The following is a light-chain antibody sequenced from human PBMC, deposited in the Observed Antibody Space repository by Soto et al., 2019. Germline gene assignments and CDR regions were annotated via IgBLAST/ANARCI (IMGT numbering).Light chain of an antibody. V-gene: IGKV3-20*01. CDR1: QSVISIY. CDR3: QQYGSPPLT. Sequence: EIVLTQSPGTLSLSPGERGTLSCRASQSVISIYLAWYQQKPGQAPKLLIYGASRRVTGIPDRFRGIGSGADFTLTISRLEPEDFAVYYCQQYGSPPLTFGGGTKVDIK. J-gene: IGKJ4*01. CDR2: GAS.